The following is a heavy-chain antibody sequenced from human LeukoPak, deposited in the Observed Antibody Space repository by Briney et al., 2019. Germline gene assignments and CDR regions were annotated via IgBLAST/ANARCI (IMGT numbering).Heavy chain of an antibody. V-gene: IGHV3-23*01. J-gene: IGHJ5*02. CDR1: GITFSSHA. CDR2: ISGSGATT. CDR3: ARMSDILTGHYPQWFDP. D-gene: IGHD3-9*01. Sequence: GGSLRLSCAISGITFSSHAISWVRQAPGKGLEWVSAISGSGATTYYADSVKGRFIISRDNSKNTLSLQMHSLRAEDTAVYYCARMSDILTGHYPQWFDPWGQGTLVTVSS.